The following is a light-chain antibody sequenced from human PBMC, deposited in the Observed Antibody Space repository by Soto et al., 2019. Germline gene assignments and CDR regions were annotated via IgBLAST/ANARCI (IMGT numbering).Light chain of an antibody. V-gene: IGKV3-20*01. Sequence: EFVLTQSPGTLSLSPGERATLSCRASQSVSSSYLAWYQQKPGQAPRLLIYGASSRATGIPDRFSGSGSGTDFTLTISSLEPEDFAVYYCQQRYNSLTFGGGTKVDIK. CDR1: QSVSSSY. CDR3: QQRYNSLT. J-gene: IGKJ4*01. CDR2: GAS.